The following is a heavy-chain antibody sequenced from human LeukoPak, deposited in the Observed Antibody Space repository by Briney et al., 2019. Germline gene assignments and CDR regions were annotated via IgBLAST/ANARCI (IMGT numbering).Heavy chain of an antibody. CDR1: GYSITSGYY. J-gene: IGHJ6*03. CDR2: IYTSGST. CDR3: ARGVMVRGVMNYYYYMDV. Sequence: PSETLSLTCTVSGYSITSGYYWGWIRQPAGKGLEWIGRIYTSGSTNYNPSLKSRVTMSVDTSKNQFSLKLSSVTAADTAVYYCARGVMVRGVMNYYYYMDVWGKGTTVTISS. D-gene: IGHD3-10*01. V-gene: IGHV4-4*07.